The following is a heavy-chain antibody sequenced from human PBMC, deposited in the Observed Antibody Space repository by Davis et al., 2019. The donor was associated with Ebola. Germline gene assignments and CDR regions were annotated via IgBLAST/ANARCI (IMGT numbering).Heavy chain of an antibody. CDR1: GFTFDDYA. Sequence: GGSLRLSCAASGFTFDDYAMHWVRQAPGKGLEWVSGISWNSGSIGYADSVKGRFTISRDNAKNSLYLQMNSLRAEDTAVYYCARFRWDCSSTSCYWYYYYGMDVWGQGTTVTVSS. D-gene: IGHD2-2*01. CDR3: ARFRWDCSSTSCYWYYYYGMDV. CDR2: ISWNSGSI. V-gene: IGHV3-9*01. J-gene: IGHJ6*02.